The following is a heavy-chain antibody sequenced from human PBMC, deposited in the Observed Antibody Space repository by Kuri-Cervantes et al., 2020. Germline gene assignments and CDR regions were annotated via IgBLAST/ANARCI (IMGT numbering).Heavy chain of an antibody. V-gene: IGHV3-74*01. CDR2: INSDGSST. CDR3: ASSRIQLWPQGY. CDR1: GFTFSSYA. Sequence: GESLKISCAASGFTFSSYAMSWVRQVPGKGLVWVSRINSDGSSTSYADSVKGRFTISRDNAKNTLYLQMNSLRAEDTAVYYCASSRIQLWPQGYWGQGTLVTVSS. D-gene: IGHD5-18*01. J-gene: IGHJ4*02.